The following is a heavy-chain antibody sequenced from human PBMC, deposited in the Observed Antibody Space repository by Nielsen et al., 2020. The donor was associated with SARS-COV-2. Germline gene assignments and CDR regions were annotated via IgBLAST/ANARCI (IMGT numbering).Heavy chain of an antibody. CDR2: INANNGDT. D-gene: IGHD3-10*01. Sequence: ASVKVSCKASGYTFTDYDMHWVRQAPGQGLEWMGRINANNGDTNYGQKFQGRVTMTRDTSISTAYMQLSSLRSDDTAVYYCARGVGYYAFRGGYYYGSGPGVGMDVWGQGIMVTVSS. CDR1: GYTFTDYD. J-gene: IGHJ6*02. V-gene: IGHV1-2*06. CDR3: ARGVGYYAFRGGYYYGSGPGVGMDV.